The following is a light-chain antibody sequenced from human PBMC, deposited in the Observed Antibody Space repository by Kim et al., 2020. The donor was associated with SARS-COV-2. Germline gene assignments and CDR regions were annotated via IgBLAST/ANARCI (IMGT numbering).Light chain of an antibody. J-gene: IGLJ2*01. CDR2: KDS. Sequence: PGQTARITCSVDALPKQYAYWYQQKPGQAPVLVIDKDSERPSGIPERFSGSSSGTTVTLTISGVQAEDEADYYCQSADSSGTYVGFGGGTQLTVL. V-gene: IGLV3-25*03. CDR3: QSADSSGTYVG. CDR1: ALPKQY.